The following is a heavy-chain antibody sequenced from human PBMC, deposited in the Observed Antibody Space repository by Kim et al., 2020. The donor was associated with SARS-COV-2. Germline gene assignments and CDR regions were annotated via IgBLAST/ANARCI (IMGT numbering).Heavy chain of an antibody. V-gene: IGHV3-23*01. CDR1: GFTFSSYA. Sequence: GGSLRLSCAASGFTFSSYAMSWVRQAPGKGLEWVSAISGSGGSTYYADSVKGRFTTSRDNSKKTQYLQMNSLRAEDTAVYYCASREVAAAGGYYYYGMDVWGQGTMVTVSS. CDR3: ASREVAAAGGYYYYGMDV. D-gene: IGHD6-13*01. CDR2: ISGSGGST. J-gene: IGHJ6*02.